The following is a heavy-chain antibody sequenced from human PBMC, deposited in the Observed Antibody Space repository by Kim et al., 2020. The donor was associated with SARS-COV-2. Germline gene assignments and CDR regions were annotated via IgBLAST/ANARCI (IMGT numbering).Heavy chain of an antibody. Sequence: SETLSLTCAVYGGSFSGYYWSWIRQPPGKGLEWIGEINHSGSTNYNPSLKSRVTISVDTSKNQFSLKLSSVTAADTAVYYCARAPQRTLGYFQHWGQGTLVTVSS. CDR3: ARAPQRTLGYFQH. CDR2: INHSGST. V-gene: IGHV4-34*01. D-gene: IGHD3-16*01. CDR1: GGSFSGYY. J-gene: IGHJ1*01.